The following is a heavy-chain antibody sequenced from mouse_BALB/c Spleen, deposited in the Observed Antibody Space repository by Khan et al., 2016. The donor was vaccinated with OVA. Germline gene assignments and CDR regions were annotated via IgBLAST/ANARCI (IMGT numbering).Heavy chain of an antibody. CDR1: GFNIKDTH. J-gene: IGHJ2*01. CDR2: IDPANDNS. V-gene: IGHV14-3*02. Sequence: VRLQQSGAELVKPGASVKLSCTASGFNIKDTHMHWVKQRPEQGLEWIGRIDPANDNSKYDPRFQGKATITADTSSNTAYLHLSSLTSEDTAVYYCAPAGTGDYFDYWGQGTTPTVSS. CDR3: APAGTGDYFDY. D-gene: IGHD4-1*01.